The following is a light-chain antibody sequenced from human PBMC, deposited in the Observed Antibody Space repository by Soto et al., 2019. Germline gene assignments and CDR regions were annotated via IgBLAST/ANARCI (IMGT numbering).Light chain of an antibody. J-gene: IGLJ3*02. CDR1: SGHSSYA. Sequence: QPVLTQSPSASASLGASVKLTCTLSSGHSSYAIAWHQQQPEKGPRYLMEINSDGSHTKGDGVPDRFSGSSSGADRYLTISSLQSEDEADYYCQAWGTGGVFGGGTKLTVL. CDR3: QAWGTGGV. CDR2: INSDGSH. V-gene: IGLV4-69*01.